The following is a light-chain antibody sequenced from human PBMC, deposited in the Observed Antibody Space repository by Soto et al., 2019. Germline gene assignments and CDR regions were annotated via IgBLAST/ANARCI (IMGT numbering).Light chain of an antibody. Sequence: EIVMTQSPATLSVSPGEGATLACRASQSVSSKLAWYQQKPGQAPRLLIYGASSRATGIPDRFSGSGSGTDFTLTISRLEPEDFAVYYCQQYGDSPWTFGQGTKVDIK. CDR2: GAS. J-gene: IGKJ1*01. CDR3: QQYGDSPWT. V-gene: IGKV3-20*01. CDR1: QSVSSK.